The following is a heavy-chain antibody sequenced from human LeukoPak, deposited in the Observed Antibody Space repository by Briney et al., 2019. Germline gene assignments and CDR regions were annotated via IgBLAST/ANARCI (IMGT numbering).Heavy chain of an antibody. Sequence: ASVKVSCKASGYTFTSYDINWVRQATGQGLEWMGWMNPSGNTGYAQKFQGRLTITRNTSISTAYMELRSLRSDDTAVYYCARVKNSITMVRGVVDYWGQGTLVTVSS. CDR2: MNPSGNT. J-gene: IGHJ4*02. CDR3: ARVKNSITMVRGVVDY. CDR1: GYTFTSYD. V-gene: IGHV1-8*03. D-gene: IGHD3-10*01.